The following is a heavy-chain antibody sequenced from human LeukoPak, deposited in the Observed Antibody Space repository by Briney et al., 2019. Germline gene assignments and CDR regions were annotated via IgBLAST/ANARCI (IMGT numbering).Heavy chain of an antibody. J-gene: IGHJ4*02. Sequence: SVKLSCKTSGYRFTAHFMYWVRQAPGQGLEWMGWINPNDGGTNYAQKFQGRVTLTRDTTFTTTYMDVTRLTSDDTAVYYCARGGVPGQQLDYWGPGTLVTVSS. V-gene: IGHV1-2*02. CDR2: INPNDGGT. CDR3: ARGGVPGQQLDY. CDR1: GYRFTAHF. D-gene: IGHD6-13*01.